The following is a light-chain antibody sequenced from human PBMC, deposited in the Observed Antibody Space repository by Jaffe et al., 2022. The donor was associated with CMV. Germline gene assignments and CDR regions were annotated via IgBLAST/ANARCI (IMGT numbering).Light chain of an antibody. V-gene: IGKV3-15*01. Sequence: EIVMTQSPASLSMSLGERATLSCRASQNIDNNLVWYQQKPGQPPRLLIYAASSRAAGCPARFSGSGSGTQFTLTISSLQSEDFAVYYCQQYNHWPYNFGQGTRLDLK. J-gene: IGKJ2*01. CDR3: QQYNHWPYN. CDR1: QNIDNN. CDR2: AAS.